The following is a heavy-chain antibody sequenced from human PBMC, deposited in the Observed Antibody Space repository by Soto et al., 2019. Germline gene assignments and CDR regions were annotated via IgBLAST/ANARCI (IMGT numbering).Heavy chain of an antibody. CDR3: ARGGGSTGWYRDY. V-gene: IGHV1-69*06. CDR2: IIPIFGTA. J-gene: IGHJ4*02. Sequence: GASVKVSCKASGGTFSSYAISWVRQAPGQGLEWMGGIIPIFGTANYAQKFQGRVTITADKSKNTLYLQMNSLTTDDTALFYCARGGGSTGWYRDYWGQGTLVTVSS. D-gene: IGHD6-19*01. CDR1: GGTFSSYA.